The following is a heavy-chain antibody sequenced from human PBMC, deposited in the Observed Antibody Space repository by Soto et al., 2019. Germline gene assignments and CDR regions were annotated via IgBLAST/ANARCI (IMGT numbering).Heavy chain of an antibody. J-gene: IGHJ4*02. V-gene: IGHV4-34*01. Sequence: SETLSLTCAVYGGSFSGYSWTWIRQPPGTGLEWIGEINHSGSTNYNPSLKSRVTISVDTSKNQFSLKLTSVTAADTAVYYCASDKITGLFDFWGKGTLVTVAS. CDR2: INHSGST. D-gene: IGHD1-1*01. CDR1: GGSFSGYS. CDR3: ASDKITGLFDF.